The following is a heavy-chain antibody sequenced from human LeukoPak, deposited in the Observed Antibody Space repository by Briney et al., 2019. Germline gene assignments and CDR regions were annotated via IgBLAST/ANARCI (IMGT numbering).Heavy chain of an antibody. J-gene: IGHJ4*02. V-gene: IGHV3-48*01. CDR3: ARDYKYAFDN. CDR1: GFRFSDYS. Sequence: PGGSLRLSCAASGFRFSDYSMNWVRQAPGKGLEWISYIGIDSGNTNYADSVKGRFTVSGDKAKKSLYLQMNSLRVEDTAVYYCARDYKYAFDNWGQGTLSPSPQ. CDR2: IGIDSGNT. D-gene: IGHD5-24*01.